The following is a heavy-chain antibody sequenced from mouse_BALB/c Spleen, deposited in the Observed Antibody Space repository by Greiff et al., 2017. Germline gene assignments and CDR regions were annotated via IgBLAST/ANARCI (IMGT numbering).Heavy chain of an antibody. V-gene: IGHV5-17*02. CDR1: GFTFSSFG. D-gene: IGHD4-1*01. CDR3: AREGDWDPFAD. Sequence: EVKLVESGGGLVQPGGSRKLSCAASGFTFSSFGMHWVRQAPEKGLEWVAYISSGSSTIYYADTVKGRFTISRDNPKNTLFLQMTSLRSEDTAMYCCAREGDWDPFADWGQGTLVTVSA. CDR2: ISSGSSTI. J-gene: IGHJ3*01.